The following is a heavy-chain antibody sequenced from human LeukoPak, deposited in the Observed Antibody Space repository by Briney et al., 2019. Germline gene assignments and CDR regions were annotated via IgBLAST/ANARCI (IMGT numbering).Heavy chain of an antibody. J-gene: IGHJ6*03. CDR2: INHSGST. Sequence: SETLSLTCAVYGGSFSGYYWSWIRQPPGKGLEWIGEINHSGSTNYNPPLKSRVTISVDTSKNQFSLKLSSVTAADTAVYYCARAKYYDSSGYWLGYYYYYMDVWGKGTTVTVSS. D-gene: IGHD3-22*01. V-gene: IGHV4-34*01. CDR1: GGSFSGYY. CDR3: ARAKYYDSSGYWLGYYYYYMDV.